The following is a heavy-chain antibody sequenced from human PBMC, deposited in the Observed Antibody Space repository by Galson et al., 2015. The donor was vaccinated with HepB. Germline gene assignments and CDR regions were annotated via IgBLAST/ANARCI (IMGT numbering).Heavy chain of an antibody. CDR2: FDPEDGET. J-gene: IGHJ4*02. D-gene: IGHD2-15*01. CDR1: GYTLTELS. V-gene: IGHV1-24*01. CDR3: ATFPVPRGYCSGGSCYSEGVFDY. Sequence: SVKVSCKVSGYTLTELSMHWVRQAPGKGLEWMGGFDPEDGETIYAQKFQGRVTMTEDTSTDTAYMELSSLRSEDTAVYYCATFPVPRGYCSGGSCYSEGVFDYWGQGTLVTVSS.